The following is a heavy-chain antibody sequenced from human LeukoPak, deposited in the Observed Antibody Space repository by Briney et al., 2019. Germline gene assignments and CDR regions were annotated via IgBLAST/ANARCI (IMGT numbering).Heavy chain of an antibody. D-gene: IGHD2-2*02. CDR2: ISGNGGTT. CDR3: AKNQFNPLIPA. J-gene: IGHJ5*02. CDR1: GFPFSSYA. Sequence: PGGSLRLSCAASGFPFSSYAMSWVRQAPGEGLAWVSAISGNGGTTYNADSVEGRFTISRDNPKNTLYLQMNSLRAEDTALYYCAKNQFNPLIPAWGQGTLVTVSS. V-gene: IGHV3-23*01.